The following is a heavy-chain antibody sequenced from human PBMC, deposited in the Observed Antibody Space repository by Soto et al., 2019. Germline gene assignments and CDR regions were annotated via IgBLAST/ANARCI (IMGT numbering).Heavy chain of an antibody. J-gene: IGHJ6*03. D-gene: IGHD3-3*01. Sequence: EVQLLESGGGLVQPGGSLRLSCAASGFTFSSYAMSWVRQAPGKGLEWVSAISGSGGSTYYADSVKGRFTISSDNSKNTLYLQMNSLRAEDTAVYYCAKGVLEWFLYYYYMDVWGKGTTVTVSS. CDR2: ISGSGGST. V-gene: IGHV3-23*01. CDR1: GFTFSSYA. CDR3: AKGVLEWFLYYYYMDV.